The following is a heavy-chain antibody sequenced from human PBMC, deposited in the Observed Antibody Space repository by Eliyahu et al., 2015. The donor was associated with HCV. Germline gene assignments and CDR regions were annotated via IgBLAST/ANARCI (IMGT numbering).Heavy chain of an antibody. D-gene: IGHD1-14*01. Sequence: QVQLQESGPGLVKPSETLSLTCVVSGYSISSGDXWGWIRQPPGKGLEWIGSIYHGGSTYYNPSLKSRVTISVDTSKSQFSLRLSSVTAADTAVYYCARNHNLRAEGGSHFDHWGQGTLVTVSS. J-gene: IGHJ4*02. CDR3: ARNHNLRAEGGSHFDH. CDR1: GYSISSGDX. V-gene: IGHV4-38-2*01. CDR2: IYHGGST.